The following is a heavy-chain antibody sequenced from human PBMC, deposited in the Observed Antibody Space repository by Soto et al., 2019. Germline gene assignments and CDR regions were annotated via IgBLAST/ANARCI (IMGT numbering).Heavy chain of an antibody. Sequence: PGGSLRLSCAASGFTFSDYYVSWLRQAPGKGLEWVSYISSSGSIIHYADSVKGRFSISRGNARNSLYLQMNTLRAEDTAVYYCARDQTFCASNSCYLDYWGQGTLVTVSS. D-gene: IGHD2-2*01. CDR1: GFTFSDYY. CDR2: ISSSGSII. J-gene: IGHJ4*02. CDR3: ARDQTFCASNSCYLDY. V-gene: IGHV3-11*01.